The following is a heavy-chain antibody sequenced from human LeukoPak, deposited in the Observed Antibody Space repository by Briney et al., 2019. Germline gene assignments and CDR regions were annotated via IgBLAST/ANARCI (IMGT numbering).Heavy chain of an antibody. CDR2: INPNDGAT. CDR1: GYTFTMYY. J-gene: IGHJ6*03. V-gene: IGHV1-46*04. Sequence: ASVKVSCKASGYTFTMYYIHWVRQAPGQGLEWMGMINPNDGATTYAQRLQGRVTMTRDMSTTTVYMDLRSLRSEDTAVYFCARVQRGGLSGSVGGLFASYYTYYYMDVWGRGTTVAVSS. D-gene: IGHD3-16*01. CDR3: ARVQRGGLSGSVGGLFASYYTYYYMDV.